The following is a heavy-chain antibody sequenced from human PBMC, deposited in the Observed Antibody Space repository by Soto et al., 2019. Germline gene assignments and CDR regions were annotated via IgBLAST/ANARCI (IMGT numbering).Heavy chain of an antibody. V-gene: IGHV1-69*04. CDR2: IIPILGIA. Sequence: GASVKVSCKASGYTFTGYHMHWVRQAHGQGLEWMGRIIPILGIANYAQKFQGRVTITADKSTSTAYMELSSLRSEDTAVYYCARDHEHDAFDIWGQGTMVTVSS. J-gene: IGHJ3*02. CDR3: ARDHEHDAFDI. CDR1: GYTFTGYH.